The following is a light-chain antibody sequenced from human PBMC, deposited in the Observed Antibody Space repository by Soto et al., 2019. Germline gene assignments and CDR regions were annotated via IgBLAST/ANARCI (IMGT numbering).Light chain of an antibody. J-gene: IGLJ2*01. Sequence: QPVLTQPPSVSGAPGQRVTISCTGSSSNIGAGYDVHWYQQLPGTAPKLLIYGNNNRPSGVPDRFSGSKSGTSASLAITGLRAEDEADYYCQSYDSSLSGVVFGGGTKLTVL. CDR1: SSNIGAGYD. CDR2: GNN. CDR3: QSYDSSLSGVV. V-gene: IGLV1-40*01.